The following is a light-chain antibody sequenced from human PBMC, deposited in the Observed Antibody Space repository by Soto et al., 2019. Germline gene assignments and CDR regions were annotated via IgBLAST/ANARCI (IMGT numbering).Light chain of an antibody. CDR2: GTF. V-gene: IGKV3-20*01. CDR1: ETISSDK. J-gene: IGKJ1*01. Sequence: EIVLTQSPGTLSVSPGERATLSCRASETISSDKLAWYQQKPGQPPSLPIYGTFSRATGIPDRFSGSGSGTDFTLTISRLEPEDSAIYYCQQYNNWTFGQGTKVEI. CDR3: QQYNNWT.